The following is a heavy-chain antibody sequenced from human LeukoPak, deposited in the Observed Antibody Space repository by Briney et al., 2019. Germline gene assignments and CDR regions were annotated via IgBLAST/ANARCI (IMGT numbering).Heavy chain of an antibody. CDR3: ARTDYGDSYYFDY. CDR2: IYYSGST. Sequence: SETLSLTCTVSGGSISSYYWSWIRQPPGKGLEWLGYIYYSGSTNYNPSLKSRVTISVDTSKNQFSLKLSSVTAADTAVYYCARTDYGDSYYFDYWGQGTLVTVSS. J-gene: IGHJ4*02. V-gene: IGHV4-59*01. CDR1: GGSISSYY. D-gene: IGHD4-17*01.